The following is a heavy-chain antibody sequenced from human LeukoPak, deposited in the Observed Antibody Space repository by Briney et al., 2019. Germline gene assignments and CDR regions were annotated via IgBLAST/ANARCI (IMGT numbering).Heavy chain of an antibody. Sequence: GGSLRLSCAASGFTFNVYWMNWVRQAPGKGLEWVANIKHDGTEKNYVDSVKGRFTIYRDNAENTLYLQMNSLRAEDTAVYYCVRDFYVDYWDQGAMVTVSS. V-gene: IGHV3-7*03. D-gene: IGHD2/OR15-2a*01. J-gene: IGHJ4*02. CDR2: IKHDGTEK. CDR3: VRDFYVDY. CDR1: GFTFNVYW.